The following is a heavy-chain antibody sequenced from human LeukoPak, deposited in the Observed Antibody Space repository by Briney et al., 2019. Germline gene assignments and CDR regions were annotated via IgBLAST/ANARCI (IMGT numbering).Heavy chain of an antibody. J-gene: IGHJ1*01. CDR3: ARIPIVTITSGGY. CDR2: IIPIFGTA. D-gene: IGHD5-12*01. Sequence: SVKVSCKASGGTFSSYAISRVRQAPGQGLEWMGGIIPIFGTANYAQKFQGRVTITTDESTSTAYMELSSLRSEDTAVYYCARIPIVTITSGGYWGQGTLVTVSS. V-gene: IGHV1-69*05. CDR1: GGTFSSYA.